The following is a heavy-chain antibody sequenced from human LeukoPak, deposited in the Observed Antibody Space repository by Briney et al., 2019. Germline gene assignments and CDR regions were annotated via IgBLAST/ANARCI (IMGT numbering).Heavy chain of an antibody. CDR1: GGSISSYY. J-gene: IGHJ4*02. Sequence: SETLSLTCTVSGGSISSYYWTWIRQPAGKGLDWIGRVSSSGTTNYNPSLKSRVTISVDTSKNQFSLNLTSVTAADTAVYYCARDANARAWDYWGQGTRVTVSS. CDR2: VSSSGTT. D-gene: IGHD1-1*01. V-gene: IGHV4-4*07. CDR3: ARDANARAWDY.